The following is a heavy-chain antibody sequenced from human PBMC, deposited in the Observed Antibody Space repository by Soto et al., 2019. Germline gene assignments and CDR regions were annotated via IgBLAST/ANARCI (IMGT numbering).Heavy chain of an antibody. CDR1: GFTFSTYA. CDR2: TWYDESNK. CDR3: ATELNDMQAYDI. D-gene: IGHD1-1*01. V-gene: IGHV3-33*01. Sequence: QVQLAESGGGVVQPGRSLRLSCVASGFTFSTYAMHWVRQAPGKGLEWVAMTWYDESNKYYADSVKDRFTISRDNSKNTLYLQMNSLRDEDSAVYYCATELNDMQAYDIWGQGTMVTVCS. J-gene: IGHJ3*02.